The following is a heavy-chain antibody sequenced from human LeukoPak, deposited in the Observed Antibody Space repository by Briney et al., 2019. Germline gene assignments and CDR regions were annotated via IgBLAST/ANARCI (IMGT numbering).Heavy chain of an antibody. D-gene: IGHD1-26*01. V-gene: IGHV1-18*04. CDR2: ISAYNGNT. CDR3: ARTIEVGASFDY. CDR1: GYTFTGYY. Sequence: ASVKVSCKASGYTFTGYYMHWVRQAPGQGLEWMGWISAYNGNTNYAQKLQGRVTMTTDTSTSTAYMELRSLRSDDTAVYYCARTIEVGASFDYWGQGTLVTVSS. J-gene: IGHJ4*02.